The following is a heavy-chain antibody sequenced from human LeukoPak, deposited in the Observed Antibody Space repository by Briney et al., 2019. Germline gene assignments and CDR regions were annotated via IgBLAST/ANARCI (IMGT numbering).Heavy chain of an antibody. CDR1: GISLSTSGTC. Sequence: SGPALVKATQTLTLTCTFSGISLSTSGTCVGWIRQPPGKALEWLALIDWDDGQYYSTSLRTRLTISKDTSKNQVVLTMTNMAPGTTPPYTWPRPKIAPLADLSTGSAPWAQEPLAPASP. V-gene: IGHV2-70*01. J-gene: IGHJ5*02. D-gene: IGHD1-14*01. CDR3: PRPKIAPLADLSTGSAP. CDR2: IDWDDGQ.